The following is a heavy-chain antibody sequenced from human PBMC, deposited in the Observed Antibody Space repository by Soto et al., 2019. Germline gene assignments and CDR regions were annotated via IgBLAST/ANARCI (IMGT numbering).Heavy chain of an antibody. Sequence: GASVKVSCKVSGYTLTELSMHWVRQAPGKGLEWMGGFDPEDGETIYAQKFQGRVTMTEDTSTDTAYMELSSLRSEDTAVYYCATVYRLGQWASWFDPRGQGTLVTVSS. CDR2: FDPEDGET. CDR1: GYTLTELS. CDR3: ATVYRLGQWASWFDP. V-gene: IGHV1-24*01. D-gene: IGHD6-19*01. J-gene: IGHJ5*02.